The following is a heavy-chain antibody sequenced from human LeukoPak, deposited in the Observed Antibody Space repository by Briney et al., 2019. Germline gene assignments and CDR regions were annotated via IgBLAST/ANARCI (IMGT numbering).Heavy chain of an antibody. J-gene: IGHJ6*03. CDR1: GYTFTSYD. CDR2: MNPNSGNT. V-gene: IGHV1-8*03. Sequence: GESLKVSCKASGYTFTSYDINWVRQATGQGLEWMGWMNPNSGNTGYAQKFQGRVTITRNTSISTAYMELSSLRSEDTAVYYCARAKKNDFWSHYYYMDVWGKGTTVTVSS. D-gene: IGHD3-3*01. CDR3: ARAKKNDFWSHYYYMDV.